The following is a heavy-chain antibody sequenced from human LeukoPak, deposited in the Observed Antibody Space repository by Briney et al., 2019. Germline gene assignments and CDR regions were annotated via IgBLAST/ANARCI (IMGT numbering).Heavy chain of an antibody. V-gene: IGHV4-4*07. CDR3: ARDGHFTYYDFWSGYYYYYYMDV. CDR2: IYTSGST. CDR1: GGSISSYY. Sequence: PSETLSLTCTVSGGSISSYYWSWIRQPAGKGLEWIGRIYTSGSTNYNPSLKSRVTMSVDTSKNQFSLKLSSVTAADTAVYYCARDGHFTYYDFWSGYYYYYYMDVWGKGTTVTVSS. J-gene: IGHJ6*03. D-gene: IGHD3-3*01.